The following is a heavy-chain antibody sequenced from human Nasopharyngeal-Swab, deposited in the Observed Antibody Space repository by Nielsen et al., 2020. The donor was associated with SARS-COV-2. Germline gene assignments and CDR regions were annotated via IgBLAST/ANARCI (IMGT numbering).Heavy chain of an antibody. J-gene: IGHJ6*02. D-gene: IGHD6-13*01. CDR3: AGSSSWRNNYYYYYGMDV. CDR2: IYYSGST. Sequence: SETLSLTCTVSGGSISSYYWSWIRQPPGKGLEWIGYIYYSGSTNYNPSLKSRVTISADTSKNQFSLKLSFVTAADTAVYYCAGSSSWRNNYYYYYGMDVWGQGTTVTVSS. CDR1: GGSISSYY. V-gene: IGHV4-59*08.